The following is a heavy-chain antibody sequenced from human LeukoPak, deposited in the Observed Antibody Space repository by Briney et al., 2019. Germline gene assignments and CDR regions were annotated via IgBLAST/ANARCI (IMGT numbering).Heavy chain of an antibody. V-gene: IGHV1-8*02. CDR2: LSPNSGDT. Sequence: GASVKITFKASRYTFTSFDINWVRPPPSQELHWMGCLSPNSGDTPYAPKFLDRATIHRNTPISKSTMELNNLTSNDPPVYYSPTAGLGASTSLYRHQFYLDHWGIGTTVTVSS. J-gene: IGHJ6*03. D-gene: IGHD1-14*01. CDR3: PTAGLGASTSLYRHQFYLDH. CDR1: RYTFTSFD.